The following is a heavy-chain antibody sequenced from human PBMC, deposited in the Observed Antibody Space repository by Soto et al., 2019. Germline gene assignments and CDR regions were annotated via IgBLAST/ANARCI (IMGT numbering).Heavy chain of an antibody. CDR2: MNPNSGHT. Sequence: QVQLVQSGAEVKKPGASVKVSCKDSGYTFTSHDINWMRQTTGQGLEWMGWMNPNSGHTNSAQKFKGRVTMTRDTSINTAYMELTNLRSEDTAIYYCASDMSTTWGQGTLVTVSS. CDR3: ASDMSTT. J-gene: IGHJ5*02. V-gene: IGHV1-8*01. D-gene: IGHD2-2*01. CDR1: GYTFTSHD.